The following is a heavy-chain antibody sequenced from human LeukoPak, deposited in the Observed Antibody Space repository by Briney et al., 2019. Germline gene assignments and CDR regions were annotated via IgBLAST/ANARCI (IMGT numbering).Heavy chain of an antibody. CDR2: INPNSGGT. D-gene: IGHD3-22*01. CDR1: GHTLTDYY. CDR3: ARVGYYESSGYYEY. Sequence: ASVKVSCKASGHTLTDYYMHWVRQAPGQGLEWMGRINPNSGGTNYAQKFQGRVTMTRDTSISTVYMELSRLRSDDTAVYYCARVGYYESSGYYEYWGQGTLVTVSS. J-gene: IGHJ4*02. V-gene: IGHV1-2*06.